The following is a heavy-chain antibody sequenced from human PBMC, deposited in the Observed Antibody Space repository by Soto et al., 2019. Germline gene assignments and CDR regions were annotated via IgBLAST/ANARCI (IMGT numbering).Heavy chain of an antibody. Sequence: EVQLVESGGGLVQPGGSLRLSCAASGFTFSSYSMNWVRQAPGKGLEWVSYISSSSSTIYYADSVKGRFTISSDNAKHSLYLQMNSLRAEDTAVYSCARDHKVVVVAATCWYFDRWGRGTLVTVSS. J-gene: IGHJ2*01. V-gene: IGHV3-48*01. CDR3: ARDHKVVVVAATCWYFDR. CDR1: GFTFSSYS. CDR2: ISSSSSTI. D-gene: IGHD2-15*01.